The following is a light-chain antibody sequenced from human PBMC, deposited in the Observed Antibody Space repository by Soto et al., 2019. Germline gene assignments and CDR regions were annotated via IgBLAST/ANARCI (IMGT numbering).Light chain of an antibody. J-gene: IGKJ5*01. CDR2: GAS. CDR3: QQYNNWPPIT. Sequence: EIVLTQSPGTLSLSPWERATLSCRASQSVSSSYLAWYQQKPGQPPRLLIYGASTRATDIPARFSGSGSETEFTLTISTLQSEDFAVYYCQQYNNWPPITFGQGTRLEIK. V-gene: IGKV3-15*01. CDR1: QSVSSSY.